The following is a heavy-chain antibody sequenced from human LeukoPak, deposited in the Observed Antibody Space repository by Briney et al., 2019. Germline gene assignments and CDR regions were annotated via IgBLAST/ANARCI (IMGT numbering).Heavy chain of an antibody. V-gene: IGHV3-30*04. CDR3: ARDQNVLRYFDWLFAFDY. D-gene: IGHD3-9*01. Sequence: GGSLRLSCAASGFTLSSYAMHWVRQAPGKGLEWAAFIHYDGSNKYYADSVKGRFTISRDNSKNTLYLQMNSLRAEDTAVYYCARDQNVLRYFDWLFAFDYWGQGTLVTVSS. CDR1: GFTLSSYA. J-gene: IGHJ4*02. CDR2: IHYDGSNK.